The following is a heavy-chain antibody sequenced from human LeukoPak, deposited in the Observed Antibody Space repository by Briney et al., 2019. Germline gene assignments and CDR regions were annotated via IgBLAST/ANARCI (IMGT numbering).Heavy chain of an antibody. CDR1: GFTFSSYW. D-gene: IGHD5-12*01. CDR2: ISSSSSII. Sequence: GGSLRLSCAASGFTFSSYWMSWVRQAPGKGLEWVSYISSSSSIIYYADSVKGRFTISRDNAKNSLYLQMNSLRAEDTAVYYCARTYSGYKIDYWGQGTLVTVSS. CDR3: ARTYSGYKIDY. J-gene: IGHJ4*02. V-gene: IGHV3-48*04.